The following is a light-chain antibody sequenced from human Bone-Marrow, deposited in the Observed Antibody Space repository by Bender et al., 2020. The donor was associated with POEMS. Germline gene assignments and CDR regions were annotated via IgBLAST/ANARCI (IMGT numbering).Light chain of an antibody. CDR1: SFNIGTNP. CDR3: PSADGGGTYGV. J-gene: IGLJ2*01. CDR2: INN. V-gene: IGLV1-44*01. Sequence: QSVLTQPPSASGTPGQRVTISCSGSSFNIGTNPVNWYQQLPGTAPKLLIYINNQRPSGIPERFSGSSSGTTVTLTISGVQAEDEADYYCPSADGGGTYGVFGGGTKLTVL.